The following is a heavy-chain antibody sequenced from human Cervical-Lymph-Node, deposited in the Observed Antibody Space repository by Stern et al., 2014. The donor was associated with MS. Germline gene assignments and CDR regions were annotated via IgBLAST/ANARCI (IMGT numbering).Heavy chain of an antibody. D-gene: IGHD2-8*02. J-gene: IGHJ4*02. Sequence: QLQLQESGPGLVKPSETLSLTCAVSGDSISSYTHYWAWIRQPPGKGLEWIGSVYDGGPTYYTPPLKVPVTIPVETSKNHFSRGLNSVTAADTAVYYCAKHACTGAACPFDLWGQGTLVTVSS. CDR3: AKHACTGAACPFDL. CDR2: VYDGGPT. CDR1: GDSISSYTHY. V-gene: IGHV4-39*01.